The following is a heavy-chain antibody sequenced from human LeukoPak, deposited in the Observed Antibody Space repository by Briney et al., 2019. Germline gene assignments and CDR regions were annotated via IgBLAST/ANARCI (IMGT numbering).Heavy chain of an antibody. CDR1: GYSISSGYY. Sequence: PSETLSLTCTVSGYSISSGYYWGWIRQPPGKGLEWIGSIYHSGSTYYNPSLKSRVTISVDTSKNQFSLKLSSVTAADTAVYYCARIAAAAGGPGYWGQGTLVTVSS. CDR3: ARIAAAAGGPGY. J-gene: IGHJ4*02. CDR2: IYHSGST. V-gene: IGHV4-38-2*02. D-gene: IGHD6-13*01.